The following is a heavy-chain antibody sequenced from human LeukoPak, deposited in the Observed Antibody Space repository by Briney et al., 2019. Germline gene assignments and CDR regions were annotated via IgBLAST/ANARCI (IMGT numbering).Heavy chain of an antibody. Sequence: SETLSLTCTVSGGSISSYYWSWVRQPPGKGLEWIGYLYYRGSTTYNPSLKSRVTISIDTSKNQFSLKLSSVTAADTAVYYCARDLRVGGSSGWYAFDVWGQGTMVTVSS. CDR1: GGSISSYY. CDR2: LYYRGST. D-gene: IGHD6-19*01. CDR3: ARDLRVGGSSGWYAFDV. J-gene: IGHJ3*01. V-gene: IGHV4-59*01.